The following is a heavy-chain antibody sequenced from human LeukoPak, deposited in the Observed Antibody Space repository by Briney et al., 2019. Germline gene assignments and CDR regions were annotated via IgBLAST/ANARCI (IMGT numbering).Heavy chain of an antibody. V-gene: IGHV1-18*01. CDR1: GYTFTSYG. D-gene: IGHD5-18*01. CDR2: ISAYNGNT. J-gene: IGHJ6*02. CDR3: ARDLFSGYSYAQDYYYGVDV. Sequence: ASVKVSCKASGYTFTSYGISWVRQAPGQGLEWMGWISAYNGNTNYAQKLQGRVTMTTDTSTSTAYMELRSLRSDDTAVYYCARDLFSGYSYAQDYYYGVDVWGQGTTVTVSS.